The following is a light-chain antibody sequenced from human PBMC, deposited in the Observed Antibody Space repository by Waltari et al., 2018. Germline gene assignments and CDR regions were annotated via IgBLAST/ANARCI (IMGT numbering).Light chain of an antibody. CDR3: YSGDDSGNQEV. J-gene: IGLJ2*01. V-gene: IGLV3-10*01. CDR1: AVPKKN. CDR2: EDT. Sequence: SYELTQPPSVSVSPGQTPRLTCSGHAVPKKNVLWDQQKSGQAPVLVIYEDTERPSGIPERFSGSSSGTMATLTISGAQVEDEADYYCYSGDDSGNQEVFGGGTKLTVL.